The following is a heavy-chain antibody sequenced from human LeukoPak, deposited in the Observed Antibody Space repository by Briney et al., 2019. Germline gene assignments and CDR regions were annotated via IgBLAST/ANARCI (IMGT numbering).Heavy chain of an antibody. J-gene: IGHJ3*02. D-gene: IGHD3-3*01. CDR1: GFTFITYA. CDR3: AKMERITIFGVAVGAFDI. Sequence: PGGSLRLSCAASGFTFITYAMNWVRQAPGKGLEWVSAISGSGGSTYYADSVKGRFTISRDNSKNTLYLQMNSLRAEDTAVYYCAKMERITIFGVAVGAFDIWGQGTMVTVSS. V-gene: IGHV3-23*01. CDR2: ISGSGGST.